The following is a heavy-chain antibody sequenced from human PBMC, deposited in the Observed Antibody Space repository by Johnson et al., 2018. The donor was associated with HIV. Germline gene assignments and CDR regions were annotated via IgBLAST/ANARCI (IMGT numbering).Heavy chain of an antibody. CDR3: ARVMGATQVMGAFDI. CDR1: GFTVSSNY. D-gene: IGHD1-26*01. CDR2: ISYDGSNK. J-gene: IGHJ3*02. Sequence: QEQLVESGGGLVQPGGSLRLSCAASGFTVSSNYMSWVRQAPGKGLEWVAVISYDGSNKYYADSVKGRFTISRDNSKNTLYLQMNSLRAEDTAVYYCARVMGATQVMGAFDIWGQGTMVTVSS. V-gene: IGHV3-30*03.